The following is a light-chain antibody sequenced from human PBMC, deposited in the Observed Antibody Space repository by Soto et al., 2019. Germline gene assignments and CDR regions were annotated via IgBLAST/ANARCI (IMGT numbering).Light chain of an antibody. V-gene: IGLV3-21*02. CDR2: DDR. CDR1: NIGIKS. J-gene: IGLJ2*01. Sequence: SYELTQPPSVSVAPGQTAIITCGGTNIGIKSVHWYQQKPGQAPVVVVYDDRDRASGIPERFSGSNSGNTATLTINRVEVGDEADYYCQVGDGSSDHPVVFGGGTKLTVL. CDR3: QVGDGSSDHPVV.